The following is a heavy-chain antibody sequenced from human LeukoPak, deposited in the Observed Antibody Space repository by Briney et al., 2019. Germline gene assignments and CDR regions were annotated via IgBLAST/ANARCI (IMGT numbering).Heavy chain of an antibody. J-gene: IGHJ4*02. CDR1: GYSISSGYY. D-gene: IGHD4-17*01. Sequence: SETLSLTCAVSGYSISSGYYWGWIRQPPGKGLEWIGNIYHGGNTYYSPSLKSRVTISVDTSTNHFSLKLTSVTAADTAVYYCARRGTYGDYVDYWGQGTLVTVSS. V-gene: IGHV4-38-2*01. CDR2: IYHGGNT. CDR3: ARRGTYGDYVDY.